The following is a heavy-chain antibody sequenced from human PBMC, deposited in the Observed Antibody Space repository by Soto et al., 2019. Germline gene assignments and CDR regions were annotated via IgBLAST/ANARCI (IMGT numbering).Heavy chain of an antibody. CDR3: AKGGTSVPAAIGDYYYYMDV. V-gene: IGHV3-30*18. CDR2: ISYDGSNK. J-gene: IGHJ6*03. Sequence: GALRLSCAASGFTFSSYGMHWVRQAPGKGLEWVAVISYDGSNKYYADSVKGRFTISRDNSKNTLYLQMNSLRAEDTAVYYCAKGGTSVPAAIGDYYYYMDVWGKGTTVTVSS. CDR1: GFTFSSYG. D-gene: IGHD2-2*02.